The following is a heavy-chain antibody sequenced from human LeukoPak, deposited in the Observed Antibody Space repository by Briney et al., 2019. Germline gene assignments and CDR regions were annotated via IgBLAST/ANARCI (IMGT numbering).Heavy chain of an antibody. J-gene: IGHJ4*02. CDR2: IYPSGST. CDR1: GGSITSGSYY. Sequence: PSQTLSLTCTVSGGSITSGSYYWTWIRQPAGKGLEWIGHIYPSGSTNYNPSLKRRVTISVDTSKNHFSLRLSSVTAADTAVYYCARRESLGHYGSGAHDYWGQGTLVTVSS. CDR3: ARRESLGHYGSGAHDY. V-gene: IGHV4-61*09. D-gene: IGHD3-10*01.